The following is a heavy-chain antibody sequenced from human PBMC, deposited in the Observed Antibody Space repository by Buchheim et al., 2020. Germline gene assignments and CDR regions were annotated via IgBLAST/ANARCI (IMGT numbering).Heavy chain of an antibody. J-gene: IGHJ4*02. Sequence: EVQLMESGGTLVQPGGSLRLSCAASGFTFSTSWMSWVRQAPGKGLDWVASINQFGSQIHYGDSVKGRFTISRDNAKNSRYLQMNSLRAEDTAVYYCTRDGQQPLDYYFDSWGQGTL. CDR2: INQFGSQI. CDR1: GFTFSTSW. D-gene: IGHD6-13*01. V-gene: IGHV3-7*01. CDR3: TRDGQQPLDYYFDS.